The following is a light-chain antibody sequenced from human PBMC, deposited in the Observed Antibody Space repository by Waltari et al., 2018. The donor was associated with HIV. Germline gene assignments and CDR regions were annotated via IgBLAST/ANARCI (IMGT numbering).Light chain of an antibody. V-gene: IGKV1-8*01. J-gene: IGKJ1*01. Sequence: AIRMTQSPSSFSASTGDRVTITCRASQHIGSYLAWYQQKPGKAPHLLIYAASTLQSGVPSRFSGSGSGTDFTLTISCLRSEDFASYYCQQYYSYPRTFGQGTKVEIE. CDR3: QQYYSYPRT. CDR1: QHIGSY. CDR2: AAS.